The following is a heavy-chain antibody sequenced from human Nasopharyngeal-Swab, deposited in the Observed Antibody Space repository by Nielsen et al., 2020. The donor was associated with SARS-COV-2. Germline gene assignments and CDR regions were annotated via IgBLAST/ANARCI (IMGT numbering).Heavy chain of an antibody. V-gene: IGHV1-3*01. CDR2: INAGNGNT. D-gene: IGHD5-18*01. Sequence: SVKVFCKASGYTFTSHAMHWVRQAPGQRPEWMGWINAGNGNTKDSQKIQGRVNITRDTSARPAYMVLSSLRSEDTAVYYWARDFRVSSYGYVGGFDYWGQGTLVTVSS. CDR3: ARDFRVSSYGYVGGFDY. J-gene: IGHJ4*02. CDR1: GYTFTSHA.